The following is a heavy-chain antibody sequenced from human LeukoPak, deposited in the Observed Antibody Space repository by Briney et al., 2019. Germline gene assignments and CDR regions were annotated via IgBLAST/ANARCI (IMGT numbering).Heavy chain of an antibody. CDR2: ISGSGGST. CDR1: GFTFSSYA. CDR3: AKDRRSAVDY. V-gene: IGHV3-23*01. J-gene: IGHJ4*02. D-gene: IGHD6-19*01. Sequence: PGGSLRLSCAASGFTFSSYAMSWVRQAPGKGLEWVSAISGSGGSTYYADSVKCRFTISRDNSKNTLYLQMNSLRAEDTALYYCAKDRRSAVDYWGQGTLVTVSS.